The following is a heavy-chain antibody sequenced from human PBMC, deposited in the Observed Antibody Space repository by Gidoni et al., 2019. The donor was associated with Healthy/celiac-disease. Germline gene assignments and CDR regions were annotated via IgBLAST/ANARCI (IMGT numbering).Heavy chain of an antibody. V-gene: IGHV4-59*01. CDR3: AGAYCSGGSCPGYWYGMDV. D-gene: IGHD2-15*01. CDR2: IYYSGIT. J-gene: IGHJ6*02. CDR1: GGSISRYY. Sequence: QVQLQESGPGLVKPSYTLSLTCPVSGGSISRYYWSWIRQPPGKGLEWIWYIYYSGITNYNPSLKSRVTISVDTSKNQFSLKLSSVTAADTAVYYCAGAYCSGGSCPGYWYGMDVWGQGTTVTVSS.